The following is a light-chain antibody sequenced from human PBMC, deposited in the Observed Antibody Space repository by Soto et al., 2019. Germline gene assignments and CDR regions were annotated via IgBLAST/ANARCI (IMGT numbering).Light chain of an antibody. J-gene: IGKJ1*01. CDR2: GAS. CDR3: QQYAGSPST. V-gene: IGKV3-20*01. CDR1: QTVTSNY. Sequence: EIVLTQSPGTLSLSPGERATLSCRASQTVTSNYLAWYHRKPGQAPRLLIYGASIRATDIPDRFSGSGSGTDFTLTITRLEPEDFAVYFCQQYAGSPSTFGQGTKVEIK.